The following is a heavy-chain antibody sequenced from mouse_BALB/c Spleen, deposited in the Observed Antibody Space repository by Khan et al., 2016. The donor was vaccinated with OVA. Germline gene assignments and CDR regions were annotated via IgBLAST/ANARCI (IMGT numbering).Heavy chain of an antibody. CDR2: ISSGSSTI. V-gene: IGHV5-17*02. D-gene: IGHD1-1*01. Sequence: EVELVESGGGLVQPRGSRKLSCAASGFTFSSFGMHWVRQAPEKGLEWVAYISSGSSTIFYADTVKGRFTISSDNATNTQFLQMTRLRSEDTAMYYCARSTSVVARAMDYWGQGTTVTVSS. CDR3: ARSTSVVARAMDY. J-gene: IGHJ4*01. CDR1: GFTFSSFG.